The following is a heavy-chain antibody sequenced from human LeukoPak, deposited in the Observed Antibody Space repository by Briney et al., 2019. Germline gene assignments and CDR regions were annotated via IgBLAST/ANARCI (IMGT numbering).Heavy chain of an antibody. CDR3: ARGYSDYDFPRNDF. CDR1: GFTFNSYW. J-gene: IGHJ4*02. V-gene: IGHV3-7*03. D-gene: IGHD5-12*01. Sequence: GGSLRLSCAASGFTFNSYWMSWGRQAPGKGLEWVANIKQDGSEKYYVDSVKGRFTISRDNAKNSLYLQMSSLRAEDTAVYYCARGYSDYDFPRNDFWGQGTLVIVSS. CDR2: IKQDGSEK.